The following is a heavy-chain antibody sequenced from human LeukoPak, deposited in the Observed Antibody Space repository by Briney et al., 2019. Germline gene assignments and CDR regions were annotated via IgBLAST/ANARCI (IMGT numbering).Heavy chain of an antibody. CDR3: ARESRATGYNLFDD. V-gene: IGHV3-11*06. Sequence: PGGSLRLSCAASGFTFSDYYMSWIRQAPGKGLEWVSYISSGSSSTNYADSVKGRFTTSRDNAKNSLYLQMNSLRAEDTAVYYCARESRATGYNLFDDWGQGTLVTVSS. CDR2: ISSGSSST. J-gene: IGHJ4*02. CDR1: GFTFSDYY. D-gene: IGHD1-26*01.